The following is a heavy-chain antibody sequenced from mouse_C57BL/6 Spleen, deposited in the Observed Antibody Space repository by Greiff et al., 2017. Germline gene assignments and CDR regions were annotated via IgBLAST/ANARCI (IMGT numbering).Heavy chain of an antibody. D-gene: IGHD1-2*01. V-gene: IGHV5-6*01. CDR3: ARHGTTAQGYFDV. J-gene: IGHJ1*03. CDR1: GFTFSSYG. CDR2: ISSGGSYT. Sequence: EVQLQESGGDLVKPGGSLKLSCAASGFTFSSYGMSWVRQTPDKRLEWVATISSGGSYTYYPDSVKGRFTISRDNAKNTLYLQMSSLKSEDTAMYYCARHGTTAQGYFDVWGTGTTVTVSS.